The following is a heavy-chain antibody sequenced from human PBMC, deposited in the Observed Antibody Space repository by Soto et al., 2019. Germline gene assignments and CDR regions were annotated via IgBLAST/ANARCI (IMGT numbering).Heavy chain of an antibody. J-gene: IGHJ5*02. CDR2: VYYTGST. CDR1: GASIRSTDYY. CDR3: VRTARQGAVSPHWFDR. V-gene: IGHV4-30-4*01. D-gene: IGHD2-21*02. Sequence: SETLSLTCTVSGASIRSTDYYWSWIRQAPGKGLEWIGYVYYTGSTYYNPSLMSRLTISVDTSKNQFSLKLTSVTAAETAVYYCVRTARQGAVSPHWFDRWGQGTQVTVSS.